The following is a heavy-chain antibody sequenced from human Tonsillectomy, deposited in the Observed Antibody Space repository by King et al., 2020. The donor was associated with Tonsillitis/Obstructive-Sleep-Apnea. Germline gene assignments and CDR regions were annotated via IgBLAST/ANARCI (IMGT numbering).Heavy chain of an antibody. D-gene: IGHD3-10*01. CDR3: AGADYSCSGSYYNAALFDY. CDR2: IYYSGST. CDR1: GGSISSYY. J-gene: IGHJ4*02. V-gene: IGHV4-59*01. Sequence: QLQESGPGLVKPSETLSLTCTVSGGSISSYYWSWIRQPPGKGLEWIGYIYYSGSTNYNPSLKSRLTISVDTSKNQFSLKLSSVTAADTAVYYCAGADYSCSGSYYNAALFDYWGQGTLITVSS.